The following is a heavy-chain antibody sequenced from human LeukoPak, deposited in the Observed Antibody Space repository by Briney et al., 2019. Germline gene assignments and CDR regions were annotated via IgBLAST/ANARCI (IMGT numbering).Heavy chain of an antibody. J-gene: IGHJ5*02. CDR1: GGSISSYY. Sequence: PSETLSLTCTVSGGSISSYYWSWIRQPPGKGLEWIGYIYYSGSTNYNPSLKSRVTISVDTSKNQFSLKLTSVTAADTAVYYCARVAAVSRAFDPWGQGTLVTVSS. CDR3: ARVAAVSRAFDP. D-gene: IGHD6-13*01. V-gene: IGHV4-59*01. CDR2: IYYSGST.